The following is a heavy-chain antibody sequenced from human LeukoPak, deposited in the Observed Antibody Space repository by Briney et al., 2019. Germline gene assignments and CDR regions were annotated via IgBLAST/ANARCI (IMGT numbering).Heavy chain of an antibody. CDR3: VKGYYDSKI. V-gene: IGHV3-23*01. CDR2: ISASGGDT. D-gene: IGHD3-22*01. Sequence: GGSLRLSCVVSGLTFSSYSMSWVRQAPGKGLDWVSGISASGGDTWYPDSVKGRFTISRDNSKNTLSLQMSNLRAEDTAVYYCVKGYYDSKIWGQGTLVTVSS. J-gene: IGHJ4*02. CDR1: GLTFSSYS.